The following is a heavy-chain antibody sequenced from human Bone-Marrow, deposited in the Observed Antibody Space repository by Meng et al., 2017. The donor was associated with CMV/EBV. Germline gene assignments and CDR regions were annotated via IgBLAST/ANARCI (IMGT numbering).Heavy chain of an antibody. CDR1: FPFISYG. D-gene: IGHD6-19*01. J-gene: IGHJ4*02. Sequence: FPFISYGLHWVRQAPGKGLEWVAVIWYDGSNKYYADSVKGRFTISRDNSKNTLYLQMNGLRAEDTAVYYCARGGSPFYWGQGTLVTVSS. CDR2: IWYDGSNK. CDR3: ARGGSPFY. V-gene: IGHV3-33*01.